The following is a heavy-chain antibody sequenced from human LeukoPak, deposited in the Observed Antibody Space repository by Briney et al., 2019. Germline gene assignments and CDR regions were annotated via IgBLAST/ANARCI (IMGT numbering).Heavy chain of an antibody. CDR2: IWYDGSNR. J-gene: IGHJ4*02. CDR3: GREGSSRTIDY. D-gene: IGHD1/OR15-1a*01. V-gene: IGHV3-33*01. CDR1: GSMFSSYG. Sequence: PGRSLRLSCAASGSMFSSYGMHWVRQAPGKGLEWVAVIWYDGSNRYYADSVKGRFTISRDSSQNTLYLQMDSLRADDTAVYYCGREGSSRTIDYWGQGTLVTVSS.